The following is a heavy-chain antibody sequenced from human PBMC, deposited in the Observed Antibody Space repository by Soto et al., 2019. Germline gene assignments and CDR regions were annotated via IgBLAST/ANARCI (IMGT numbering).Heavy chain of an antibody. J-gene: IGHJ4*02. CDR2: ISAYNGNT. V-gene: IGHV1-18*01. CDR1: GYTFSSYG. CDR3: AKSVPDPACSGGGCHRTFDY. D-gene: IGHD2-15*01. Sequence: ASVKVSCKASGYTFSSYGINWVRQAPGQGLEWMGWISAYNGNTHYAQNLQGRVTLTTGTSTSTAYMELRSLRSEDTSVYSCAKSVPDPACSGGGCHRTFDYWGQGTLVTVSS.